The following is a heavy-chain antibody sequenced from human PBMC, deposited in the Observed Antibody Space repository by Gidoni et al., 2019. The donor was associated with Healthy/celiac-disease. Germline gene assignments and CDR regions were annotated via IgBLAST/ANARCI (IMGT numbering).Heavy chain of an antibody. CDR3: ARVTGYGSGSYDEGIFDY. D-gene: IGHD3-10*01. V-gene: IGHV4-59*01. CDR2: IYYSGST. Sequence: QVQLQESGPGLVKPSETLSLTCTVSGGSLSRYYWSWIRQPPGKGLEWIGYIYYSGSTNYNPSLKSRVTISVDTSKNQFSLKLSSVTAADTAVYYCARVTGYGSGSYDEGIFDYWGQGTLVTVSS. CDR1: GGSLSRYY. J-gene: IGHJ4*02.